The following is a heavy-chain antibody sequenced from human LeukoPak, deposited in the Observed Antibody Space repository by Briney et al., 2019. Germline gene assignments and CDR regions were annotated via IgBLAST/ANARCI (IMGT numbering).Heavy chain of an antibody. CDR2: VIPIFGTA. Sequence: SVKVSCKASGGTFSSYAISWVRQAPGQGLEWMGGVIPIFGTANYAQKFQGRVTITTDESTSTAYMELSSLRSEDAAVYYCASSPLNRMQFDYWGQGTLVTVST. CDR3: ASSPLNRMQFDY. CDR1: GGTFSSYA. V-gene: IGHV1-69*05. J-gene: IGHJ4*02. D-gene: IGHD1-14*01.